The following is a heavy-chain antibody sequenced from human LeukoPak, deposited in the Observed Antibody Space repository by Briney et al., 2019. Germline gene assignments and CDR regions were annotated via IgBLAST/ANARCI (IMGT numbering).Heavy chain of an antibody. V-gene: IGHV5-51*01. J-gene: IGHJ4*02. CDR3: ARQRSSSSDY. CDR2: IYPGDSDT. Sequence: GESLKISCKSSGYSFTSYWIGWVRQMPRKGLEWMGIIYPGDSDTRYSPSFQGQVTISADKSISTAHLHWSSLKASDTAMYYCARQRSSSSDYWGQGTLVTVSS. D-gene: IGHD6-6*01. CDR1: GYSFTSYW.